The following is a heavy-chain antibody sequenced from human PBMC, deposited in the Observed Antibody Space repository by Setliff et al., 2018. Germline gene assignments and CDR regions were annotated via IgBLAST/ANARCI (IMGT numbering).Heavy chain of an antibody. CDR2: LSYSGST. CDR3: ARDQYNFWSGYFYESSWFDP. J-gene: IGHJ5*02. CDR1: GGSISSTNHY. Sequence: SETLSLTCTVSGGSISSTNHYWSWIRQPPGKGLEWIGDLSYSGSTKYNPSLKNRVTISVDTSKKQSSLKLNSMTAADTAVYYCARDQYNFWSGYFYESSWFDPWGQGTLVTVSS. D-gene: IGHD3-3*01. V-gene: IGHV4-61*01.